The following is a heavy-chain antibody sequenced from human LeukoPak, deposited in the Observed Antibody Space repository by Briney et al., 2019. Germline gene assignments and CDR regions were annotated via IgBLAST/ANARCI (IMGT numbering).Heavy chain of an antibody. CDR2: ISGSGGST. CDR3: AKKRWKLLQSPLDY. V-gene: IGHV3-23*01. J-gene: IGHJ4*02. Sequence: GGSLRLSCAASGFTFSSYAMSWVRQAPGKGLEWVSAISGSGGSTYYADSVKGRFTISRDNSKSTLYLQMNSLRAEDTAVYYCAKKRWKLLQSPLDYWGQGTLVTVSS. D-gene: IGHD1-26*01. CDR1: GFTFSSYA.